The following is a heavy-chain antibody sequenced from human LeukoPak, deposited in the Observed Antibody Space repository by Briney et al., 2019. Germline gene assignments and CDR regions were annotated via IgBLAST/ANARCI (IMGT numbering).Heavy chain of an antibody. CDR3: AKAIYDSSSDY. Sequence: SGGSLRLSCAASGFIFRDYTMTWVRQAPGKGLEGVSAISGRGGSTYYADSVKGRFTISRDNAKNSLYLQMNSLRAEDTDLYYCAKAIYDSSSDYWGQGTLVTVSS. V-gene: IGHV3-23*01. D-gene: IGHD3-22*01. J-gene: IGHJ4*02. CDR1: GFIFRDYT. CDR2: ISGRGGST.